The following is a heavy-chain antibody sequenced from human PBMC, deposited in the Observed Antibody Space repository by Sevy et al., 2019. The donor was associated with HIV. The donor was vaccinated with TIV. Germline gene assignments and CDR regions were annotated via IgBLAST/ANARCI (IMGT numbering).Heavy chain of an antibody. J-gene: IGHJ3*01. CDR1: GFTFSTYR. CDR3: ARDGLLGGTPDAFDF. Sequence: GGSLRLSCAASGFTFSTYRMNWVRQAPGKGLEWVSSISSSGAYIHYVDSVKGRFTISRDNAKNSLFLQMNSLKAEDTAVFYCARDGLLGGTPDAFDFWGRGTMVTVSS. V-gene: IGHV3-21*01. D-gene: IGHD1-26*01. CDR2: ISSSGAYI.